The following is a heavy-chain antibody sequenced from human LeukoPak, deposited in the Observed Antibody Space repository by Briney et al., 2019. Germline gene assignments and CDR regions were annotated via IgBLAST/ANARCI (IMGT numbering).Heavy chain of an antibody. J-gene: IGHJ6*03. D-gene: IGHD2-21*01. Sequence: ASVKVSCKVSGYTLTELSMHWVRQAPGKGLEWMGGFDPEDGETIYAQKFQGRVTMTKDTSTDTAYMELSSLRSEDTAVYYCARDGGEDYYYYMDVWGKGTTVTISS. V-gene: IGHV1-24*01. CDR2: FDPEDGET. CDR1: GYTLTELS. CDR3: ARDGGEDYYYYMDV.